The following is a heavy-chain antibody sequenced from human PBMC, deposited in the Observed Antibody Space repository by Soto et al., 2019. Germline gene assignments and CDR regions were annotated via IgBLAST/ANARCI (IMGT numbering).Heavy chain of an antibody. Sequence: QVQLQESGPGLVKPSETLSLTCTVSGASISSYYWSWIRQSPGKGLEWIGYIYYSGSTTYNPSLKSRVTIPLDTSKTHFSLKLPSVTAADTAVYYCARLTVTGTIVLDYWGQGTRVTVSS. V-gene: IGHV4-59*08. CDR1: GASISSYY. J-gene: IGHJ4*02. CDR2: IYYSGST. D-gene: IGHD6-19*01. CDR3: ARLTVTGTIVLDY.